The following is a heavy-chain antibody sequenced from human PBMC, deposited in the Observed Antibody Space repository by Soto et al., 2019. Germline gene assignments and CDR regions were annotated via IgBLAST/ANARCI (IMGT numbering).Heavy chain of an antibody. CDR1: GGSISSYY. CDR2: IYYSGST. D-gene: IGHD2-21*02. CDR3: ARARRGGYCGGDCHSNWFDP. Sequence: PSETLSLTCTVSGGSISSYYWSWIRQPPGKGLEWIGYIYYSGSTNYNPSLKSRVTISVDTSKNQFSLKLSSVTAADTAVYYCARARRGGYCGGDCHSNWFDPWGQGTLVTVS. J-gene: IGHJ5*02. V-gene: IGHV4-59*01.